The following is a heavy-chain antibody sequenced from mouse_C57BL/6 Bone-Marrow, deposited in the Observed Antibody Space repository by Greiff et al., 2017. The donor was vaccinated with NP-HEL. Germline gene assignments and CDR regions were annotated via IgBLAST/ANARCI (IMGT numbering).Heavy chain of an antibody. D-gene: IGHD5-1*01. CDR1: GFTFSSYG. CDR3: ARRGTSRFAY. J-gene: IGHJ3*01. Sequence: DVKLVESGGDLVKPGGSLKLSCAASGFTFSSYGMSWVRQTPDKRLEWVATISSGGSYTYYPASVKGRFTISRDNAKNTLYLQMSSLKSEDTAMYYCARRGTSRFAYWGQGTLVTVSA. V-gene: IGHV5-6*02. CDR2: ISSGGSYT.